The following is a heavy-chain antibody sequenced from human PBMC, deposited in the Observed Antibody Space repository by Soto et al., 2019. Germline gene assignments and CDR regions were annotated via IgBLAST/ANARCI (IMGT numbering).Heavy chain of an antibody. D-gene: IGHD3-16*01. Sequence: GGSLRLSCAASGFTFTSYAMHWVRQAPGKGLERVAVISYDGSNKYYADSVKGRFTISRDNSKNTLYLQVNSLRAEYTAVYYCARGTFGSYDYVLGSSLPPNDYWGQGTLVTGSS. J-gene: IGHJ4*02. CDR2: ISYDGSNK. CDR3: ARGTFGSYDYVLGSSLPPNDY. CDR1: GFTFTSYA. V-gene: IGHV3-30-3*01.